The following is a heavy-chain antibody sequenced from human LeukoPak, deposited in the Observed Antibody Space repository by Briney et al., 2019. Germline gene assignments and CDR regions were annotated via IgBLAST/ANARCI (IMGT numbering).Heavy chain of an antibody. CDR2: ISPYTGDT. CDR3: MRDIMPVTAGSVLSN. CDR1: GYTFSTYG. V-gene: IGHV1-18*01. D-gene: IGHD4-11*01. Sequence: GASVKVSCKASGYTFSTYGISWVRQAPGQGLEWMGWISPYTGDTRYAQKFQARVTMTTDTSTSTAYMELGSLRSDDTAVYYCMRDIMPVTAGSVLSNWGQGTLVTVSS. J-gene: IGHJ4*02.